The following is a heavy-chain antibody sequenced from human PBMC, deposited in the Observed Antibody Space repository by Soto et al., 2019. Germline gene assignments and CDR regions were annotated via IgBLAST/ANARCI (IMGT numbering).Heavy chain of an antibody. CDR2: IYYSGST. D-gene: IGHD6-13*01. Sequence: SETLSLTCTVSGGSISSGGYYWSWIRQHPGKGLEWIGYIYYSGSTYYNPSLKSRVTISVDTSKNQSSLKLSSVTAADTAVYYCARGARQQQLTAFDYWGQGTLVTVSS. CDR3: ARGARQQQLTAFDY. V-gene: IGHV4-31*02. J-gene: IGHJ4*02. CDR1: GGSISSGGYY.